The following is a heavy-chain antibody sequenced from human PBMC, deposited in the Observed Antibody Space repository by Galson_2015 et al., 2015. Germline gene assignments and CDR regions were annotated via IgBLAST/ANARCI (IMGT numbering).Heavy chain of an antibody. CDR3: ARAADQYFDY. CDR2: INPSDGIA. V-gene: IGHV1-46*01. J-gene: IGHJ4*02. Sequence: SVKVSCKAFGYTFTTSDYMHWVRPAPGQGLEWMGIINPSDGIANYIQKFQGRVTMTRDTSTSTVYIEVISLRSEDTAVYYCARAADQYFDYWGQGTPVTVSS. D-gene: IGHD4-11*01. CDR1: GYTFTTSDY.